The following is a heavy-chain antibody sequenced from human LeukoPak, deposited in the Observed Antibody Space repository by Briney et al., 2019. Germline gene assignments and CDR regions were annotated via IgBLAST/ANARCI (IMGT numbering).Heavy chain of an antibody. D-gene: IGHD2-15*01. J-gene: IGHJ6*03. Sequence: PGGSLRLSXAASGFTFSSYWMHWVRQAPGKGLVWVSRINSDGSSTSYADSVKGRFTISRDNAKNTLYLQMNSLRAEDTAVYYCASFAVVVAATYYYYYMDVWGKGTTVTVSS. CDR3: ASFAVVVAATYYYYYMDV. CDR1: GFTFSSYW. V-gene: IGHV3-74*01. CDR2: INSDGSST.